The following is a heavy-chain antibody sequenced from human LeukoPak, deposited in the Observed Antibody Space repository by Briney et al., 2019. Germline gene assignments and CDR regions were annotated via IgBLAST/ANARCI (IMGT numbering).Heavy chain of an antibody. D-gene: IGHD6-13*01. CDR2: INPNSGGT. CDR1: GYTFTDYY. Sequence: GASVKVSCKASGYTFTDYYMLWMRQAPGQRLEWMGWINPNSGGTHFAQKFQGRVTMTSDTSIGTANMELISLTSDETAVYFCARGPWQQPPPADLWGQGTLVTVSS. V-gene: IGHV1-2*02. J-gene: IGHJ5*02. CDR3: ARGPWQQPPPADL.